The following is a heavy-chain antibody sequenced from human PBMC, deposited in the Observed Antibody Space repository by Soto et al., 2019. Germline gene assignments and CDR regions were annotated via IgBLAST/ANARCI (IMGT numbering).Heavy chain of an antibody. Sequence: SETLSLTCTVSGGSVSSGSYYWSWIRQPPGKGLEWIGYIYYSGSTNYNPSLNSRVTISVDTSKNQFSLKLSSVTAADTAVYYCARGYYDISGYYRYYYGIDVWGQGTTVTVSS. CDR1: GGSVSSGSYY. J-gene: IGHJ6*02. D-gene: IGHD3-22*01. CDR3: ARGYYDISGYYRYYYGIDV. V-gene: IGHV4-61*01. CDR2: IYYSGST.